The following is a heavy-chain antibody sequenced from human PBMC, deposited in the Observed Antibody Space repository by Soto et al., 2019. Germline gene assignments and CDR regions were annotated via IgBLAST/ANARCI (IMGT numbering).Heavy chain of an antibody. Sequence: QVQLVQSGAELKKPGASVKVSCKASGYTFSNYDMNWVRQATGQGPEWIGWVNPNNGDTGYAQKFQGRVTLTTDISTTTADMERTSLRSEDTAIYYCAKVSRKGSAIDFDYWGQGTLITVSS. CDR3: AKVSRKGSAIDFDY. V-gene: IGHV1-8*01. J-gene: IGHJ4*02. D-gene: IGHD3-10*01. CDR2: VNPNNGDT. CDR1: GYTFSNYD.